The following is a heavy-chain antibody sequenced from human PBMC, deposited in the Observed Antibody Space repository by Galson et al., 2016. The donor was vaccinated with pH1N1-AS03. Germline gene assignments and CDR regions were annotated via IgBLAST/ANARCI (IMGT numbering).Heavy chain of an antibody. CDR3: AKRYGYYFDY. D-gene: IGHD2-15*01. V-gene: IGHV5-51*01. J-gene: IGHJ4*02. Sequence: QSGAEVKKPGDSLTISCQASGYIFTSFWIGWVRQMPGKGLEWMGIIYPDNSDTRYSPSFQGQVTISADKSITTAYLQWTSLQASDTAIYYCAKRYGYYFDYWGQGTPVTVSS. CDR2: IYPDNSDT. CDR1: GYIFTSFW.